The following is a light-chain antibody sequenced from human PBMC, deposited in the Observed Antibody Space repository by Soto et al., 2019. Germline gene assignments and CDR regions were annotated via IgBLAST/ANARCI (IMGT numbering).Light chain of an antibody. J-gene: IGKJ4*01. CDR1: QSVSSSY. V-gene: IGKV3-20*01. CDR2: GAS. CDR3: QQYGDSPPEYT. Sequence: EVEVAQSPPTLSLSPGERATLSCRASQSVSSSYLAWYQQKPGQAPRLLISGASNRATGVPDRFSGSGSGSDFTLTIDRLEPEDFAVFYCQQYGDSPPEYTFGGGTKVDIK.